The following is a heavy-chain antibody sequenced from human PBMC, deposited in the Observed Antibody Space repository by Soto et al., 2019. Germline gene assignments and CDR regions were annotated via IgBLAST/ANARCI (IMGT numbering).Heavy chain of an antibody. CDR2: ISWNSGSI. V-gene: IGHV3-9*01. Sequence: EVQLVESGGGLVQPGRSLRLSCAASGFTFDDYAMHWVRQAPGKGLEWVSGISWNSGSIGYADSVKGRFTISRDNAKNSLYLQMNSLRAEDTALYYCAKVGATPSTGHYYYGMDVWGQGPTVTVSS. CDR1: GFTFDDYA. J-gene: IGHJ6*02. CDR3: AKVGATPSTGHYYYGMDV. D-gene: IGHD1-26*01.